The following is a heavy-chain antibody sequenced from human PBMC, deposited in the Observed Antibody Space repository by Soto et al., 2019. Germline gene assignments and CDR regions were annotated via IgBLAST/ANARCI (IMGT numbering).Heavy chain of an antibody. Sequence: EVQLVESGGGLVQPGGSLRLFCAVSGFTFSNYWMHWVRQAPGKGLVWVSRINTDGSSTSYADFVKGRFTISRDNARNTLFLQMNSLTAEDTAVYYCARSRVHGDYVPWDHGTLVTVSA. CDR1: GFTFSNYW. D-gene: IGHD4-17*01. CDR2: INTDGSST. J-gene: IGHJ5*02. V-gene: IGHV3-74*01. CDR3: ARSRVHGDYVP.